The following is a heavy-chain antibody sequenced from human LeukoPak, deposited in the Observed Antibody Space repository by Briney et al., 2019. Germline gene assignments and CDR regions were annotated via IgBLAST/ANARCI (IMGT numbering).Heavy chain of an antibody. J-gene: IGHJ4*02. CDR1: GYSFTTYG. CDR2: ISAYNGNT. CDR3: ARDARRLRGWVQLRSNYFDS. V-gene: IGHV1-18*01. Sequence: GASVKVSCKASGYSFTTYGLSWVRQAPGQGLEWMGWISAYNGNTNYAQKFQDRVTMTTDTSTSTAYMELWSLRSDDTAVYYCARDARRLRGWVQLRSNYFDSWGQGTLVSVSS. D-gene: IGHD5-24*01.